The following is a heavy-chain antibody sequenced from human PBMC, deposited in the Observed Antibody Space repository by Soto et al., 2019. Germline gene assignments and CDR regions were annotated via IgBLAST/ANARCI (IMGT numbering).Heavy chain of an antibody. D-gene: IGHD3-10*02. V-gene: IGHV1-69*13. CDR1: GGTFSSYA. J-gene: IGHJ6*02. CDR2: IIPIFGTA. Sequence: GASVKVSCKASGGTFSSYAISWVRQAPGQGLEWMGGIIPIFGTANYAQKFQSRVTITADESTSTAYMELSSLRSEDTAVYYCARDNTVRGVITYYYGMDVWGQGTTVTVSS. CDR3: ARDNTVRGVITYYYGMDV.